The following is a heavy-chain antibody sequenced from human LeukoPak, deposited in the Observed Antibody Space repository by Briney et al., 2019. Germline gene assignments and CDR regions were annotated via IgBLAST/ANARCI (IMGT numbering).Heavy chain of an antibody. CDR2: MNPNSGNT. CDR1: GYTFTSYD. D-gene: IGHD3-3*01. J-gene: IGHJ6*03. CDR3: ARGQGVRDFWSGYYYYYMDV. V-gene: IGHV1-8*01. Sequence: GASVKVSCKASGYTFTSYDINWVRQATGQGLEWMGWMNPNSGNTGYAQKFQGRVTMTRNTSISTAYMELRSLRSEDTAVYYCARGQGVRDFWSGYYYYYMDVWGKGTTVTVSS.